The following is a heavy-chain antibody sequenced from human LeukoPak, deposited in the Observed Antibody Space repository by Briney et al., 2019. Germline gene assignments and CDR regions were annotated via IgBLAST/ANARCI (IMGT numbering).Heavy chain of an antibody. Sequence: GGSLRLSCAASGFTFSSHSMNWVRQAPGKGLEWVANIKQDGSEKNHVDSVKGRFTISRDNAKNSVYLQMNSLRAEDTAVYYCARGMDVRGQGTTVTVSS. CDR2: IKQDGSEK. J-gene: IGHJ6*02. CDR3: ARGMDV. V-gene: IGHV3-7*03. CDR1: GFTFSSHS.